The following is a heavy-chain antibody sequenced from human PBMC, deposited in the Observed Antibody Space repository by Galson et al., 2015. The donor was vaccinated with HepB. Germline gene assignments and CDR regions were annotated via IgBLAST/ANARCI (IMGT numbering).Heavy chain of an antibody. CDR1: GGTFSSYA. V-gene: IGHV1-69*13. J-gene: IGHJ3*02. D-gene: IGHD2-15*01. Sequence: SVKVSCKASGGTFSSYAINWVRQAPGQGLEWMGGIIPIFGTANYAQKFQGRVTTTADESTSTAYMELSSLRSEDTAVYYCARDPPYCSGGSCSDAFDIWGQGTMVTVSS. CDR3: ARDPPYCSGGSCSDAFDI. CDR2: IIPIFGTA.